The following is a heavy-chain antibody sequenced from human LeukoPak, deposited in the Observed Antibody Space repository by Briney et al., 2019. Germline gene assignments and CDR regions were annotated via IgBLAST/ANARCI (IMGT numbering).Heavy chain of an antibody. CDR3: AKQQQLVRAGFDY. CDR2: ISGSGGST. CDR1: GFTFGDYV. J-gene: IGHJ4*02. D-gene: IGHD6-13*01. Sequence: GGSLRLSCTASGFTFGDYVMSWVRQAPGKGLEWVSAISGSGGSTYYADSVKGRFTIARDNSKNTLYLQMNSLRAEDTAVYYCAKQQQLVRAGFDYWGQGTLVTVSS. V-gene: IGHV3-23*01.